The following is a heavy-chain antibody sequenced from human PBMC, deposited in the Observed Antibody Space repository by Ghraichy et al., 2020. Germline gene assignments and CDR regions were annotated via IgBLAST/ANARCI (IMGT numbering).Heavy chain of an antibody. V-gene: IGHV3-7*04. J-gene: IGHJ4*02. CDR3: ARGGYNYGSNPIDY. D-gene: IGHD5-18*01. Sequence: GGSLRLSCAASGFTFTSYYMTWVRQVPGKGLEWVANIKYDSSEMYYEDSVKGRFTISRDNAKNSLYLQMNSLRPDDTAVYYCARGGYNYGSNPIDYWGQGTLVTVSS. CDR1: GFTFTSYY. CDR2: IKYDSSEM.